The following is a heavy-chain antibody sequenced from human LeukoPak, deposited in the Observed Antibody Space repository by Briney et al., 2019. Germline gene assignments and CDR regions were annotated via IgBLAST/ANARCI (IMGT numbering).Heavy chain of an antibody. J-gene: IGHJ5*02. Sequence: ASGPTLVNPTQTLTLTCTFSGFSLNTSGMCVSWIRQSPGKALEWLARIDWDDDKYYSPSLKTRLTISKDTSKNQVVLTMTNMDPVDTGTYFCARIQAGMHDGPEGYDPWGQGILVTVSS. D-gene: IGHD3-10*01. V-gene: IGHV2-70*11. CDR1: GFSLNTSGMC. CDR2: IDWDDDK. CDR3: ARIQAGMHDGPEGYDP.